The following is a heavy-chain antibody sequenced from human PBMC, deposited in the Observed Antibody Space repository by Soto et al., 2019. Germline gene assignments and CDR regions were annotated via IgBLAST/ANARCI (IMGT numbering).Heavy chain of an antibody. CDR2: IYYSGST. D-gene: IGHD2-8*02. CDR1: RGSISRYY. J-gene: IGHJ4*02. CDR3: GRGGGVYYFDY. Sequence: SETLSLTCTVSRGSISRYYWSWIRQPPGKGLEWIGYIYYSGSTNYNPSLKSRVTISVDTSKNQFSLKLSSVTAADTAVYYCGRGGGVYYFDYWGQGTLVTV. V-gene: IGHV4-59*01.